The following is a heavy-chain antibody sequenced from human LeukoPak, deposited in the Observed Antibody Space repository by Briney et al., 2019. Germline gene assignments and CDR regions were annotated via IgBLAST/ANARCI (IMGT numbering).Heavy chain of an antibody. CDR1: GFTFSAYW. J-gene: IGHJ3*02. V-gene: IGHV3-74*01. CDR2: INSDGFSI. CDR3: ARGSGSYGMCDI. Sequence: GGSLRLSCAASGFTFSAYWMHWVRQAPGKGLVWVSRINSDGFSIAYADSVKGRFTISRDNAKNTLYLHMNSLRAEDTAFYYCARGSGSYGMCDIWGQGTMVTVSS. D-gene: IGHD3-10*01.